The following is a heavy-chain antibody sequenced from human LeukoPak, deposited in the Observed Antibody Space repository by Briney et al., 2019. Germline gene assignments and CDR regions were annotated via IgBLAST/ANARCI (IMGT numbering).Heavy chain of an antibody. Sequence: GGSLRLSCAASGFTVNSNYMSWVRQAPGKGLEWVSVIYSGGSTYYADSVKGRFTISRDNSKNTLYLQMNSLRAEDTAVYYCARDRYDTPGGFDYWGQGTLVTVSS. CDR1: GFTVNSNY. D-gene: IGHD3-22*01. CDR2: IYSGGST. J-gene: IGHJ4*02. CDR3: ARDRYDTPGGFDY. V-gene: IGHV3-53*01.